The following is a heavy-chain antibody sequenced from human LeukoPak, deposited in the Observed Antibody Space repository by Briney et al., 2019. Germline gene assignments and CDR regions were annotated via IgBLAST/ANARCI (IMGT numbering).Heavy chain of an antibody. J-gene: IGHJ4*02. V-gene: IGHV6-1*01. CDR1: GDSVSSNSAA. Sequence: SQTLSLTCAISGDSVSSNSAAWNWIRQSPSRGLEWLGRTYYRSTWYNDYAESVKNRITINPDTSKNQFSLQLNSVTPEDTALYYCARGRDSSGWHDYWGQGTLVTVSS. CDR2: TYYRSTWYN. D-gene: IGHD6-19*01. CDR3: ARGRDSSGWHDY.